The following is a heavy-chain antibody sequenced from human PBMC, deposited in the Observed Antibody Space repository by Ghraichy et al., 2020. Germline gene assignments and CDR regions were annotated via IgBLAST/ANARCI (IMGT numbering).Heavy chain of an antibody. J-gene: IGHJ4*02. CDR1: GFPFHVYW. CDR2: IAKDGRQE. V-gene: IGHV3-7*01. D-gene: IGHD2-8*01. CDR3: VRDATALNFDA. Sequence: LSLTCAASGFPFHVYWMSWVRQAPGKGLEWVANIAKDGRQEYYADSLKGRFSISKDNTKNSLYLQMNSLRAEDTALYYCVRDATALNFDAWGQGTLVTVSS.